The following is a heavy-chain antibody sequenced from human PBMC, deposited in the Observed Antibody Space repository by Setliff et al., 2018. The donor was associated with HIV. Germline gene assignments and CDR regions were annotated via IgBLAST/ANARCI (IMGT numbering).Heavy chain of an antibody. CDR1: GFSLTTSAVG. CDR3: AHSLYCSSSNCSGLLFDY. Sequence: SGPTLVNPTQTLTLTCAFSGFSLTTSAVGVGWIRQPPGKALEWLALIYWDDDKRYRSSLKSRLTITKDTSKNQVVLTMTNMDPVDTATYYCAHSLYCSSSNCSGLLFDYWGQRTLVTVSS. D-gene: IGHD2-2*01. CDR2: IYWDDDK. J-gene: IGHJ4*02. V-gene: IGHV2-5*02.